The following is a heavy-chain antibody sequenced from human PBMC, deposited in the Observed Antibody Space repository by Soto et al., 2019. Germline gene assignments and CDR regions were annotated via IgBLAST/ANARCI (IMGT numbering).Heavy chain of an antibody. D-gene: IGHD3-9*01. Sequence: EVQLVESGGGLVEPGGSLRLSCAASGFSFRTYSMNWVRQAPGKGLEWVSAISGSSVYIYYADSVKGRFTISRDNAKNSLFLQMNNLRDEDTAVYYCARDGDSLTHLDCWGQGILVTVSS. CDR3: ARDGDSLTHLDC. V-gene: IGHV3-21*01. J-gene: IGHJ4*02. CDR1: GFSFRTYS. CDR2: ISGSSVYI.